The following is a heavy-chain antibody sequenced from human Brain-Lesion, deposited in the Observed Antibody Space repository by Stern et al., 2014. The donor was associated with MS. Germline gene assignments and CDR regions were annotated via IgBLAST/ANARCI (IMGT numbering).Heavy chain of an antibody. J-gene: IGHJ4*02. CDR3: ARSTVSAEYYFDY. CDR2: ITYSGTT. Sequence: QVHLVESGPGLVKPSQTLSLTCTVSGCSINSGDYHWTWIRQPPGKGLEWIGFITYSGTTYYKPSIQRRLTISVDTSKNQFSLKLRSVTAGDTAVYYCARSTVSAEYYFDYCGQGTLVTVSS. D-gene: IGHD4-11*01. V-gene: IGHV4-30-4*01. CDR1: GCSINSGDYH.